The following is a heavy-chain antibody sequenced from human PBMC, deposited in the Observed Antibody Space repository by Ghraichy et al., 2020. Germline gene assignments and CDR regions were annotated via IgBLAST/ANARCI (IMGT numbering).Heavy chain of an antibody. Sequence: SGPTLVKPTQTLTLTCTVSGFSLNTRGMCVSWIRQPPGKALEWLALIDWDDNEYYSTSLKTRLTISKDDSSGQVVLKMTNMGPMDTAKYYCARIPFTGGYSGYGYYNGMDVWGQGTTVTVSS. CDR2: IDWDDNE. CDR1: GFSLNTRGMC. V-gene: IGHV2-70*12. CDR3: ARIPFTGGYSGYGYYNGMDV. J-gene: IGHJ6*02. D-gene: IGHD5-12*01.